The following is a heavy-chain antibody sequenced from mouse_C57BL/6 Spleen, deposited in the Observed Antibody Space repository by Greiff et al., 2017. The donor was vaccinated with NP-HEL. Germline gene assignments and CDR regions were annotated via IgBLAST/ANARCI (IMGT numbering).Heavy chain of an antibody. CDR3: ARIRYDYDGGTLYYYAMDY. D-gene: IGHD2-4*01. J-gene: IGHJ4*01. V-gene: IGHV1-18*01. CDR1: GYTFTDYN. Sequence: VQLQQSGPELVKPGASVKIPCKASGYTFTDYNMDWVKQSHGKSLEWIGDINPNNGGTIYNQKFKGKATLTVDKSSSTAYMELRSLTSEDTAVYYCARIRYDYDGGTLYYYAMDYWGQGTSVTVSS. CDR2: INPNNGGT.